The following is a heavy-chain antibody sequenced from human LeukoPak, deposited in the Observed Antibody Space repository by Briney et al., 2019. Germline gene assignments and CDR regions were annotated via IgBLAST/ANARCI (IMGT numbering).Heavy chain of an antibody. CDR2: INWNGGST. D-gene: IGHD2-2*01. Sequence: ETLSLTCAVYGGSFSGYYWSWIRQPPGKGLEWVSGINWNGGSTGYADSVKGRFTISRDNAKNSLYLQMNSLRAEDTALYYCARGNYCSSTSCYYFDYWGQGTLVTVSS. CDR3: ARGNYCSSTSCYYFDY. J-gene: IGHJ4*02. CDR1: GGSFSGYY. V-gene: IGHV3-20*04.